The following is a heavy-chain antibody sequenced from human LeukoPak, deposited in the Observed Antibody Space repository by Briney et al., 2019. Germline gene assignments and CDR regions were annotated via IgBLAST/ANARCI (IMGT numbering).Heavy chain of an antibody. CDR1: GYTFTSYG. V-gene: IGHV1-18*01. CDR2: ISGYNGKT. D-gene: IGHD6-19*01. CDR3: ARDRGSGTDY. Sequence: ASVKVSCKASGYTFTSYGLSWVRQAPGQGLEWMGWISGYNGKTNYAQKPQGRVTMTTDTPTSTAYMELRSLRSDDTAVYYCARDRGSGTDYWGQGTLVTVSS. J-gene: IGHJ4*02.